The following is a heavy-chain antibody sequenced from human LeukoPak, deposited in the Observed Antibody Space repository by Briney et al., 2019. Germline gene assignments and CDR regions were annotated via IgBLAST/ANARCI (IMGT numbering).Heavy chain of an antibody. Sequence: SETLSLXCTVSGGSISSSDYYWGRIRQSPVKGLEWIGCIYYSGSTYYNPSLKSRITISGDTSKNQFSLKLSSVTAADTAVYFCARAQTNRRFDYWGQGTLVTVSS. D-gene: IGHD1-14*01. J-gene: IGHJ4*02. V-gene: IGHV4-39*01. CDR1: GGSISSSDYY. CDR3: ARAQTNRRFDY. CDR2: IYYSGST.